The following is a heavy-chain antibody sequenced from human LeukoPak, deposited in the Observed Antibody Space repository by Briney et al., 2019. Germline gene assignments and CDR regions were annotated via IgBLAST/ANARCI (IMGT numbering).Heavy chain of an antibody. CDR2: IDTSGNT. J-gene: IGHJ5*02. CDR1: GGSISSYY. CDR3: ARGNDYYGSGRQSYFDP. V-gene: IGHV4-4*07. D-gene: IGHD3-10*01. Sequence: PSETLSLTCTVSGGSISSYYWSWIRQPAGKGLEWIGRIDTSGNTNYKPSLKSRVTMSVDTSKNQFSLKLSSVTAADTAFYYCARGNDYYGSGRQSYFDPWGQGTLVIVSS.